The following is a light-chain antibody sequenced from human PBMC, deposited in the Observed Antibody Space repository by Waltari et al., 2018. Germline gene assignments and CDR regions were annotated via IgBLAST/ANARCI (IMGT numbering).Light chain of an antibody. CDR3: QQYYTIPWT. Sequence: DIVMTQSPDSLSVSLGASATINCKSSQSFLHISNNNNFVSWYQQRPGQPPKLLIYWASTRECGGPDRFSGSGCGKDLTLTICSLQAEDVAIYYWQQYYTIPWTFGQGTKVEIK. CDR1: QSFLHISNNNNF. V-gene: IGKV4-1*01. J-gene: IGKJ1*01. CDR2: WAS.